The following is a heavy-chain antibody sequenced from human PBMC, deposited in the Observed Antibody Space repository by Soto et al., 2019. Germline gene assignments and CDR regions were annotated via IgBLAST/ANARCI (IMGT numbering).Heavy chain of an antibody. J-gene: IGHJ4*02. CDR3: ARDRGCSGGICYRDLGY. Sequence: GGSLRLSCAASGFTFSSYAMHWVRQAPGKGLEWVAVISYDGSNKYYADSVKGRFTISRDNAKNSLYLQMNSLSAEDTAVYYCARDRGCSGGICYRDLGYWGQGTLVTVSS. CDR2: ISYDGSNK. CDR1: GFTFSSYA. D-gene: IGHD2-15*01. V-gene: IGHV3-30-3*01.